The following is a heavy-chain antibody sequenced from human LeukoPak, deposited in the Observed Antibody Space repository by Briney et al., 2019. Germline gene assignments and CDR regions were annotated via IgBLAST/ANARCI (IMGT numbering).Heavy chain of an antibody. CDR3: ARGHLYCSGGSCYLDY. Sequence: GASVKVSCKTSGYTFTSFDINWVRQATGQGLEWMGWMNPNSGNTGYAQKFQGRVTITRNTSISTAYMELSSLRSEDTAVYYCARGHLYCSGGSCYLDYWGQGTLVTVSS. V-gene: IGHV1-8*03. CDR1: GYTFTSFD. D-gene: IGHD2-15*01. CDR2: MNPNSGNT. J-gene: IGHJ4*02.